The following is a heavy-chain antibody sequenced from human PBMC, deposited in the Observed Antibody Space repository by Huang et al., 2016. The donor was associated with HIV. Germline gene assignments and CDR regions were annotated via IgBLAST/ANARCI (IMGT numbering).Heavy chain of an antibody. CDR2: NIPTLRTT. Sequence: QVQLVQSGAEVKKPGSSVKVSCTASGGSFRNFAIGWVRQAPGQGLEWIGGNIPTLRTTNYEQQFQGRVTIIADESTSTAYMELSSLRSEDTAVYYCATVDYYDTSGPQRGYFDNWGQGTLVTVSS. J-gene: IGHJ4*02. CDR1: GGSFRNFA. CDR3: ATVDYYDTSGPQRGYFDN. V-gene: IGHV1-69*01. D-gene: IGHD3-22*01.